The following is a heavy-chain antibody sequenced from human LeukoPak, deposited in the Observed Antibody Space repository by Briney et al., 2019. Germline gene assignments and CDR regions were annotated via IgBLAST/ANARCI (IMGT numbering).Heavy chain of an antibody. D-gene: IGHD3-16*01. CDR2: ISGSGGST. V-gene: IGHV3-23*01. CDR3: AKDSGPWGERASSDY. J-gene: IGHJ4*02. CDR1: GFTFSSYA. Sequence: GGSLRLSCAASGFTFSSYAMSWVRQAPGKGLEWVSAISGSGGSTYYADSVKGRFTISRDNSKNTLYLQINSLRAEDTAVYYCAKDSGPWGERASSDYWGQGTLVTVSS.